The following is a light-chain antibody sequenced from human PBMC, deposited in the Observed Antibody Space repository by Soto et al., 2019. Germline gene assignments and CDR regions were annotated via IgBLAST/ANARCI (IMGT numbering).Light chain of an antibody. Sequence: EIVLTQSPGALSLSPGEIATLSCRAIQSVSSSYLAWYQQKPGQAPRLLTYGASSRATGIPDRFSGSGSGTDFTLTTSRLEPEDFAVYYCQQYGSSPTWTFGQGTKV. V-gene: IGKV3-20*01. CDR1: QSVSSSY. CDR3: QQYGSSPTWT. CDR2: GAS. J-gene: IGKJ1*01.